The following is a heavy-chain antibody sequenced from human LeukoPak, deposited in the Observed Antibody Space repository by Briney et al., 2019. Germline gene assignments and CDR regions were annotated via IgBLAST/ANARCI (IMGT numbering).Heavy chain of an antibody. CDR3: ARDRGPSYYYMDV. CDR1: GYAFTIYY. CDR2: INPSGGST. D-gene: IGHD3-10*01. V-gene: IGHV1-46*04. Sequence: AAVKLSCNAAGYAFTIYYEHWPRQPPGPGLERMGIINPSGGSTSYAQKLQGRVTMTRDMSTSTVYMELSSLRSEDTAVYYCARDRGPSYYYMDVWGKGTTVTVSS. J-gene: IGHJ6*03.